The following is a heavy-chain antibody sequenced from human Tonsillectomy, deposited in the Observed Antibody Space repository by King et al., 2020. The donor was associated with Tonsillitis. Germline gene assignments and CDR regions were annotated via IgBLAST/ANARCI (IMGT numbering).Heavy chain of an antibody. V-gene: IGHV3-48*02. D-gene: IGHD1-26*01. CDR3: ARAEWSDYYYFGMDV. J-gene: IGHJ6*02. Sequence: VQLVESGGGLVQPGGSLRLSCAASGFTFSSYSVNWVRQAPGMGLEWVSYISSSSNTIYYADSVKGRLTISRDNAKNSLYLQMNSLRDEDTAVYYCARAEWSDYYYFGMDVWGQGTTVTVSS. CDR1: GFTFSSYS. CDR2: ISSSSNTI.